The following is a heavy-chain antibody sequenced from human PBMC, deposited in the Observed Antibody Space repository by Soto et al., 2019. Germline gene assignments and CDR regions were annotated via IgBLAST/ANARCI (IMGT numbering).Heavy chain of an antibody. CDR3: ARVRGQIVLVPAAPFYYFDY. CDR1: GGSISSSSYY. Sequence: SETLSLTCTVSGGSISSSSYYWGWIRQPPGKGLEWIGSIYYSGSTYYNPSFKSRVTISVDTSKNQFSLKLSSVTAADTAVYYCARVRGQIVLVPAAPFYYFDYWGQGTLVTVSS. V-gene: IGHV4-39*01. J-gene: IGHJ4*02. D-gene: IGHD2-2*01. CDR2: IYYSGST.